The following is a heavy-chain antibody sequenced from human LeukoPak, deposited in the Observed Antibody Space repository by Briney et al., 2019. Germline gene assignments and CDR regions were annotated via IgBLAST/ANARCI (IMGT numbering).Heavy chain of an antibody. V-gene: IGHV4-39*01. CDR1: GGSISSSSYY. CDR3: ARPRYSSGWDY. Sequence: SETLSLTCAVSGGSISSSSYYWGWSRQPPGKGLEWIGSIYYSGSTYYNPSLKSRVTISVDTSKNQFSLKLSSVTAADTAVYYCARPRYSSGWDYWGQGTLVTVSS. CDR2: IYYSGST. D-gene: IGHD6-19*01. J-gene: IGHJ4*02.